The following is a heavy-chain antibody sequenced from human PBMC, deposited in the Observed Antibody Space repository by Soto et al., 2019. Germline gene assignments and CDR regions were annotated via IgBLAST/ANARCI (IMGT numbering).Heavy chain of an antibody. D-gene: IGHD2-15*01. CDR2: INSDGSVS. V-gene: IGHV3-74*02. CDR1: GFTFSNYW. Sequence: EVQLVESGGGLVQPGGSLRLSCAASGFTFSNYWMYWVRQAPGKGLEWISRINSDGSVSSHADSVRGRLTISRDNVKKTLYLHMDSLRAEDTAVYFCARGDCVGGTCDSLAGSFYYYMDVWGNGTTVTVFS. CDR3: ARGDCVGGTCDSLAGSFYYYMDV. J-gene: IGHJ6*03.